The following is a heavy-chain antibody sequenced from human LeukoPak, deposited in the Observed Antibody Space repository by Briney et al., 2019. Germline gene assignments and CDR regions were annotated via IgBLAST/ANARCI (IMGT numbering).Heavy chain of an antibody. J-gene: IGHJ4*02. CDR1: GFTFSSYA. CDR3: AKDIVVVPASTALWDY. D-gene: IGHD2-2*01. V-gene: IGHV3-23*01. CDR2: LSGSGAST. Sequence: GGSLRLSCAASGFTFSSYAMTWVRQAPGKGLERVSALSGSGASTYYADSVKGRFTISRDNSKNTLYLQMNSLRAEDTAIYYCAKDIVVVPASTALWDYWGQGTLVTVSS.